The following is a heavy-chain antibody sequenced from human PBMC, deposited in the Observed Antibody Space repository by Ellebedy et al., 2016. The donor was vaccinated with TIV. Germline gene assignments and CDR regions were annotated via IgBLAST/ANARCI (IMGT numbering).Heavy chain of an antibody. CDR1: GGSISSYF. CDR3: ASYSCTGGSCPRTFDY. CDR2: ISSSVST. J-gene: IGHJ4*02. V-gene: IGHV4-59*01. Sequence: MPSETLSLTCTVSGGSISSYFWTWLRPPPGKSLEWLGHISSSVSTHYNPSLKSRVTISVDTSKNQFSLKLSSVTAADTAVYYCASYSCTGGSCPRTFDYWGQGTLVTVSS. D-gene: IGHD2-15*01.